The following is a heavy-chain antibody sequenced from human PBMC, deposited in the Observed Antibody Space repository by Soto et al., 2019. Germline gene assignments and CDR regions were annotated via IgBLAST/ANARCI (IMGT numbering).Heavy chain of an antibody. CDR2: IWYDGSNK. D-gene: IGHD6-6*01. Sequence: PGGSLRLSCAASGFTFSSYGMHWVRQAPGKGLEWVAVIWYDGSNKYYADSVKGRFTISRDNSKNTLYLQMNSLRAEDTAVYYCASDREAARLWGAFDIWGQGTMVTVSS. CDR3: ASDREAARLWGAFDI. J-gene: IGHJ3*02. V-gene: IGHV3-33*01. CDR1: GFTFSSYG.